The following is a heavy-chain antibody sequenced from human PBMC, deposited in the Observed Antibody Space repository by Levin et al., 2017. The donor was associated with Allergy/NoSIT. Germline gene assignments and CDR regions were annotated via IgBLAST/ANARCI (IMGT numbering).Heavy chain of an antibody. CDR2: INPNSGGT. V-gene: IGHV1-2*02. CDR3: AREYESARGYYYGMDV. CDR1: GYTFTGYY. Sequence: ASVKVSCKASGYTFTGYYMHWVRQAPGQGLEWMGWINPNSGGTNYAQKFQGRVTMTRDTSISTAYMELSRLRSDDTAVYYCAREYESARGYYYGMDVWGQGTTVTVSS. D-gene: IGHD2-8*01. J-gene: IGHJ6*02.